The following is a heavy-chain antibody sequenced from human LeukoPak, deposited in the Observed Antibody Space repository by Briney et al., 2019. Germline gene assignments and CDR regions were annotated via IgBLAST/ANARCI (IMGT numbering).Heavy chain of an antibody. CDR1: GFTFSNNW. CDR3: TRDEAAAAN. D-gene: IGHD6-13*01. V-gene: IGHV3-7*01. CDR2: IKQDGREI. J-gene: IGHJ4*02. Sequence: GGSLRLSCAGSGFTFSNNWMSSVRQAPGKGPEWVANIKQDGREIHYLDSVKGRFTISRDNARSSLYLQMNSLRVEDTAVYYCTRDEAAAANWGQGTLVTVSS.